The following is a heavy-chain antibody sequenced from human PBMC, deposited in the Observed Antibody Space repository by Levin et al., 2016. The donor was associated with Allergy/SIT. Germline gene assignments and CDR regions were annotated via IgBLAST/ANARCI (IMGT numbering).Heavy chain of an antibody. J-gene: IGHJ6*03. CDR3: AREETDYGSGSYYSDAYYYYMDV. CDR1: GFTFSSYS. D-gene: IGHD3-10*01. Sequence: GESLKISCAASGFTFSSYSMNWVRQAPGKGLEWVSYISSSSSTIYYADSVKGRFTTSRDNAKNSLYLQMNSLRAEDTAVYYCAREETDYGSGSYYSDAYYYYMDVWGKGTTVTVSS. CDR2: ISSSSSTI. V-gene: IGHV3-48*01.